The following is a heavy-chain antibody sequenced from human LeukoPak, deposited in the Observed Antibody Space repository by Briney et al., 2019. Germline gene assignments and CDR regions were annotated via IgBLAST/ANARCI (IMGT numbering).Heavy chain of an antibody. Sequence: ASVKVSCKASGYTITGYYIHWVRQAPGQGLEWMGWINPNSGGTDYAQKFQGRVTTTRDTSISTVYMELSRLRSDDTAVYYCAREGYCTGGTCFDNWGQGTLVTVSS. D-gene: IGHD2-8*02. V-gene: IGHV1-2*02. CDR1: GYTITGYY. CDR2: INPNSGGT. CDR3: AREGYCTGGTCFDN. J-gene: IGHJ4*02.